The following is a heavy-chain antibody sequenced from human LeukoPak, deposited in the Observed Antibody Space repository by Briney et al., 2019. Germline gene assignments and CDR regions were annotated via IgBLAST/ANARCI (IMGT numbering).Heavy chain of an antibody. J-gene: IGHJ4*02. V-gene: IGHV3-48*03. CDR2: ISSSATTI. CDR3: ARILWYDRSWDFDY. CDR1: GFNFSSYE. D-gene: IGHD6-13*01. Sequence: PGGSLRLSCAASGFNFSSYEMNWVRQAPGKGLEWVSYISSSATTISYADSVEGRFTISRDNAKNSLFLQMNSLRVEDTAVYYCARILWYDRSWDFDYWGQGTLVTVSS.